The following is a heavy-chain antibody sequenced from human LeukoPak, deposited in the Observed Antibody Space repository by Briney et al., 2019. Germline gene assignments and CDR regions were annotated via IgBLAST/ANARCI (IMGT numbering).Heavy chain of an antibody. V-gene: IGHV3-9*01. D-gene: IGHD1-26*01. CDR2: IGWNGRTI. CDR1: GFIFEGYA. Sequence: GGSLRLSCAASGFIFEGYAMQWVRQAPGKGLEWVSGIGWNGRTIGYADSAKGRFTISRDNDMNSLYLQMNNLRVEDTALYYCARSSGTTGYYYYGMDVWGQGTTVIVSS. CDR3: ARSSGTTGYYYYGMDV. J-gene: IGHJ6*02.